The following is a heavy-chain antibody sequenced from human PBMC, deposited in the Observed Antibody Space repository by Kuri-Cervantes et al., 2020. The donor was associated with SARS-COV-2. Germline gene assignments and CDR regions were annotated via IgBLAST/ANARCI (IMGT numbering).Heavy chain of an antibody. V-gene: IGHV1-8*01. Sequence: ASVKVSCKASGYTFTSYDINWVRQATGQGLEWMGRMNPNSGNTGYAQKFQGRVTMTRSTSISTAYMELSSLRSEDTAVYYCARRFYGSSWYNYYYYGMDVWGQGTTVTVSS. CDR2: MNPNSGNT. CDR3: ARRFYGSSWYNYYYYGMDV. D-gene: IGHD6-13*01. CDR1: GYTFTSYD. J-gene: IGHJ6*02.